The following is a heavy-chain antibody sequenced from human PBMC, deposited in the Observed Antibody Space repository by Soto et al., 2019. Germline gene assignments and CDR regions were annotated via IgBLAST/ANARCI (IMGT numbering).Heavy chain of an antibody. J-gene: IGHJ6*02. CDR2: IIPIFGTA. V-gene: IGHV1-69*06. CDR1: GGTFSSYA. D-gene: IGHD1-26*01. Sequence: QVQLVQSGAEVKKPGSSVKVSCKASGGTFSSYAISWVRQAPGQGLEWMGGIIPIFGTANYAQKFQGRVTITADKSTSTAYMELSSLRSEDTVVYYCARSGELLPHNAYYYGMDVWGQGTTVTVSS. CDR3: ARSGELLPHNAYYYGMDV.